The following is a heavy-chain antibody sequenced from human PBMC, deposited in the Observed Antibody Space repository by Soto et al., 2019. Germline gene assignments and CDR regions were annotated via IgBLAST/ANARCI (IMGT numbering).Heavy chain of an antibody. Sequence: SQTLSLTCAVYGGSFSGYYWSWIRQPPGKGLEWIGEINHSGSTNYNPSLKSRVTISVDTSKNQFSLKLSSVTAADTAVYYCARGFGVSSSWYQPQKRYFDYWGQGTLVTVSS. V-gene: IGHV4-34*01. J-gene: IGHJ4*02. CDR3: ARGFGVSSSWYQPQKRYFDY. CDR1: GGSFSGYY. D-gene: IGHD6-13*01. CDR2: INHSGST.